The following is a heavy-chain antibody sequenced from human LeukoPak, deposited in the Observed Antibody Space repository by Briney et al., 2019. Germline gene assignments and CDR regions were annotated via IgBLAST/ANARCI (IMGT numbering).Heavy chain of an antibody. CDR1: GFTFTDYP. V-gene: IGHV3-48*02. CDR3: ARDQRFAFDY. CDR2: IRTSAASAYNT. D-gene: IGHD3-16*01. Sequence: SGGSLRLSCAASGFTFTDYPMNWVRQAPGRGLEWVANIRTSAASAYNTNYADSVQGRVIISRDDAEKTLYLHMNGLRDDDTAVYYCARDQRFAFDYWGQGILVTVSS. J-gene: IGHJ4*02.